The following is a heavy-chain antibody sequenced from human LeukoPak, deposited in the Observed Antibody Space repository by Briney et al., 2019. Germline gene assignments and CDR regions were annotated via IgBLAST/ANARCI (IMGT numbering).Heavy chain of an antibody. CDR3: ARGDYAFDN. CDR2: INTDGSSA. Sequence: PRGSLRLSCAASGFTFTTYWMHWVRQAPGKGLVWVSRINTDGSSASYADSVKGRFTISRDTAKNTLYLQMNSLRAEDTAVYYCARGDYAFDNWGQGTMVTVSS. CDR1: GFTFTTYW. J-gene: IGHJ3*02. D-gene: IGHD2-21*01. V-gene: IGHV3-74*01.